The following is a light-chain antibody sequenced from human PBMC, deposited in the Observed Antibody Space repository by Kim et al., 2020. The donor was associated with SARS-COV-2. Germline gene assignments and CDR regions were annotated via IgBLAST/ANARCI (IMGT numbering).Light chain of an antibody. V-gene: IGKV4-1*01. CDR1: QSVLFSSNNKNY. CDR3: QQYYSTPWT. Sequence: ATINCKSSQSVLFSSNNKNYLAWYQQKPGQPPKVIIYWASTRESGVPDRFSGSGSGTDFTLTISSLQAEDVAVYYCQQYYSTPWTFGQGTKVDIK. J-gene: IGKJ1*01. CDR2: WAS.